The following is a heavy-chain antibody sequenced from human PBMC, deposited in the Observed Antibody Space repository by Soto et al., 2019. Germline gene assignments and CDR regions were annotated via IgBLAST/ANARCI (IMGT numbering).Heavy chain of an antibody. J-gene: IGHJ4*02. V-gene: IGHV2-5*02. D-gene: IGHD3-3*01. Sequence: SGPTLVNPTQTLTLTCSFSGFSLTTSAVGVGWLRQPPGKALEWLALIYWDDEKRYSPSLMSRLTITKDTSKNQVVLIMTNMDPTDTAKYYCARRSLGDFGDFWGPGSLVTVSS. CDR2: IYWDDEK. CDR3: ARRSLGDFGDF. CDR1: GFSLTTSAVG.